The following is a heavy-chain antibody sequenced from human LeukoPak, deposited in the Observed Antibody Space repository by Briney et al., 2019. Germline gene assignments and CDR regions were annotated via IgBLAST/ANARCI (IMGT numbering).Heavy chain of an antibody. V-gene: IGHV1-2*02. CDR1: GYTFTGYY. D-gene: IGHD3-10*01. J-gene: IGHJ4*02. CDR3: ARFGRSGNRGAVS. CDR2: INPNSGGT. Sequence: ASVKVSCKASGYTFTGYYMHWVRQAPGQGLEWMGWINPNSGGTNYAQTLQGRVTMTRDTSISTAYMELSRLRSDDTAVYYCARFGRSGNRGAVSWGQGTLVTVSS.